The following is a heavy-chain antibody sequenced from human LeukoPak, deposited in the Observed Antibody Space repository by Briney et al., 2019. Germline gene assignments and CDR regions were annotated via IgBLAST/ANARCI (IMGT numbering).Heavy chain of an antibody. CDR1: GYTFTSYY. D-gene: IGHD5-12*01. Sequence: ASVKVSCKASGYTFTSYYMHWVRQAPGQGLEWMGIINPSGGSTSYAQKFQGRVTMTRDTSTSTVCMELSSLRSEDTAVFYCARGPRVSSYGIGDFDYWGQGTLVTVSS. CDR3: ARGPRVSSYGIGDFDY. V-gene: IGHV1-46*01. J-gene: IGHJ4*02. CDR2: INPSGGST.